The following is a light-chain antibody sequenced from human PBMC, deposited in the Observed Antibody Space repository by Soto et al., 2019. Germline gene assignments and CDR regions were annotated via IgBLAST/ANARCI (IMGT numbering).Light chain of an antibody. V-gene: IGKV1-5*03. Sequence: DIKMTQSPSTLSASVGDRVTITCRASQSISSWLAWYQQKPGKAPNLLIYKASSLEGGVPSRFSGSGSGTEFTLTISSLQPDDFATYYYQQYNSYWTFGQGTKVDIK. CDR1: QSISSW. CDR3: QQYNSYWT. J-gene: IGKJ1*01. CDR2: KAS.